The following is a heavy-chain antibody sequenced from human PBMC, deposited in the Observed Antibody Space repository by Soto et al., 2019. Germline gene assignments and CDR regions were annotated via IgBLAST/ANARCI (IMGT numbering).Heavy chain of an antibody. CDR2: INPNSGGT. CDR3: AREFLDGYYGMDV. V-gene: IGHV1-2*04. CDR1: GYTFTGYY. Sequence: ASVKVSCKASGYTFTGYYMHWVRQAPGQGLEWMGWINPNSGGTNYAQKFQGWVTMTRDTSISTAYMELSRLRSDDTAVYYCAREFLDGYYGMDVWGQGTTVTVSS. D-gene: IGHD3-3*01. J-gene: IGHJ6*02.